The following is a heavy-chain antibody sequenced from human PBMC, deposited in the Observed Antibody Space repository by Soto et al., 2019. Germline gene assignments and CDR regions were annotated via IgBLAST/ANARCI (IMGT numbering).Heavy chain of an antibody. CDR2: IYYSGST. D-gene: IGHD1-20*01. Sequence: QVQLQESGPGLVKPSQTLSLTCSVSGGSISTGGDYWSWIRQHPGKGLEWIGYIYYSGSTYYNPSLKIRVPISVDTSKNQFSLKLNSVTAADTAVYFCARVGITGTIDAFDIWGQGTMVTVSS. J-gene: IGHJ3*02. CDR1: GGSISTGGDY. CDR3: ARVGITGTIDAFDI. V-gene: IGHV4-31*03.